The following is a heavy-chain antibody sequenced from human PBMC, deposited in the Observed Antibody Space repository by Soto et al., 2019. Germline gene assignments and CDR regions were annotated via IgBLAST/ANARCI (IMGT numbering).Heavy chain of an antibody. CDR2: INHSGST. CDR1: GGSFSGYY. J-gene: IGHJ3*01. Sequence: QVQLQQWGAGLLKPSETLSLTCAVYGGSFSGYYWSWIRQPPGKGLEWIGEINHSGSTNYNPSLKSRVTISVDTSKTQVSLMLSSVTAADMVVYYCARGKSGYHHDAFDFWCQGTMVTVSS. V-gene: IGHV4-34*01. D-gene: IGHD3-3*01. CDR3: ARGKSGYHHDAFDF.